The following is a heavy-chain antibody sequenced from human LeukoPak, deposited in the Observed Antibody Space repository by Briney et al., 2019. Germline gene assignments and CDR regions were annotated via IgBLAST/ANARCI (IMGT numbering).Heavy chain of an antibody. Sequence: PSETLSLTCTVSGGSISSGNYYWPWIRQHPGKGLEWIGYISYSGSTYYNPSPKSRVTLSVDTSENQFSLKLSSVTAADTAVYYCARDRDGDYAGYWGQGTLVTVSS. CDR1: GGSISSGNYY. CDR3: ARDRDGDYAGY. J-gene: IGHJ4*02. D-gene: IGHD4-17*01. V-gene: IGHV4-31*03. CDR2: ISYSGST.